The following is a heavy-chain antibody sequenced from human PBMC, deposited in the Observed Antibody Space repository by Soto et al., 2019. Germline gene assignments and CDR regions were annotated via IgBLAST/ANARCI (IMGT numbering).Heavy chain of an antibody. V-gene: IGHV3-48*02. D-gene: IGHD3-22*01. CDR2: ISSSSSTI. Sequence: EVQLVESGGGLVQPGGSLRLSCAASGFTFSSYDMNWVRQAPGKGLEWVSYISSSSSTIYYADSVKGRFTISRDNAKNSLYLQMNSLRDEDTYVYYCARGADYDSSGIRLNWFDPWGQGTLVTVSS. J-gene: IGHJ5*02. CDR1: GFTFSSYD. CDR3: ARGADYDSSGIRLNWFDP.